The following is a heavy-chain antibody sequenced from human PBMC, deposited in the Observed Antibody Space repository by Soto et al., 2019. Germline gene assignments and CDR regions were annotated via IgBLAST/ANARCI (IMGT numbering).Heavy chain of an antibody. CDR2: MSYDGSHE. CDR1: GFTFSSYG. J-gene: IGHJ6*02. D-gene: IGHD2-8*01. Sequence: GGSLRLSCAASGFTFSSYGMHWVRQAPGKGLEWVAVMSYDGSHEYYADSVKGRFSISRDNSKTTLYLQMNSLRPEDTAVYYCAKGSVLRVVEAPLAILGGVDVWGQGARVTVSS. CDR3: AKGSVLRVVEAPLAILGGVDV. V-gene: IGHV3-30*18.